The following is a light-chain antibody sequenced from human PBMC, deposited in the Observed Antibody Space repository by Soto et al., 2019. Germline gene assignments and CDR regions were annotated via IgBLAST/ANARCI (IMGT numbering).Light chain of an antibody. CDR2: DAS. CDR3: RQGYSSEIT. CDR1: QSVIGL. J-gene: IGKJ5*01. Sequence: DIQMTQSPSSVSASVGDRVTITCRASQSVIGLLSLYHQKPVEAPKLLIYDASALPRGVPSRFSGSGSGTKFIPTIASLQPDDFATYYCRQGYSSEITFGQGTRLEIK. V-gene: IGKV1-5*01.